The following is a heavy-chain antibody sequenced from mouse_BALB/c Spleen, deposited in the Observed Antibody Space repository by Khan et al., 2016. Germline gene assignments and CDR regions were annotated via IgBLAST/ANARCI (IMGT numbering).Heavy chain of an antibody. CDR3: ARNWDAMDY. CDR2: ISYSGST. CDR1: GYPITSDYA. V-gene: IGHV3-2*02. Sequence: EVELVESGPGLVNPSQSLSLTCTVTGYPITSDYAWNWIRQFPGNNLEWMAYISYSGSTSYNPSLQSRISITRDTSKNQFFLQVISVTTEDTVAYYAARNWDAMDYWGQGTSVTVSS. D-gene: IGHD4-1*01. J-gene: IGHJ4*01.